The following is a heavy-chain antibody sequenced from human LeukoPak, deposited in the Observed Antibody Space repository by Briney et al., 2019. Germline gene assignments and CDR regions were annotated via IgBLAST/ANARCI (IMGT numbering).Heavy chain of an antibody. D-gene: IGHD3-3*01. V-gene: IGHV4-61*02. CDR3: ARPQARFGGYFDL. J-gene: IGHJ2*01. Sequence: SETLSLTCTVSVGSISSGSYYWSWIRQPAGKGLEWIGRIYTSGSTNYNPSLKSRVTISVDTSKNQFSLKLSSVTAADTAVYYCARPQARFGGYFDLWGRGTLVTVSS. CDR1: VGSISSGSYY. CDR2: IYTSGST.